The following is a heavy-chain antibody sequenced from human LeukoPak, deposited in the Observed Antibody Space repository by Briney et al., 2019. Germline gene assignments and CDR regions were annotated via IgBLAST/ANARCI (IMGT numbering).Heavy chain of an antibody. CDR3: ARGGPSSGYYYALDY. D-gene: IGHD3-22*01. CDR1: GYTFTGYY. J-gene: IGHJ4*02. Sequence: GASVKVSCKASGYTFTGYYMHWVRQAPGQGLEWMGWINPNSGGTNYAPKFQGRVTMTRDTSISTAYMELSRLRSDDTAVYYCARGGPSSGYYYALDYWGQGTLVTVSS. V-gene: IGHV1-2*02. CDR2: INPNSGGT.